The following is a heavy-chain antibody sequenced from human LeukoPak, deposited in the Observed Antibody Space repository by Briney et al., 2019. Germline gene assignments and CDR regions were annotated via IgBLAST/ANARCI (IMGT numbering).Heavy chain of an antibody. Sequence: CMGCIDPNNAVTTYAQKFQGRVTMTSDTSITTAYMDLSRLISDDTAVYYCAREGTTDGFDIWGHGTVVTVSS. CDR3: AREGTTDGFDI. CDR2: IDPNNAVT. D-gene: IGHD1-1*01. V-gene: IGHV1-2*02. J-gene: IGHJ3*02.